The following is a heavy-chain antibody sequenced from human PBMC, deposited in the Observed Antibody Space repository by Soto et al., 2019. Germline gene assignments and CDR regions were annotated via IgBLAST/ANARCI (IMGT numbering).Heavy chain of an antibody. V-gene: IGHV5-51*01. J-gene: IGHJ6*02. CDR2: IYPGDSDT. CDR3: VRTAGSGKYCYGMDV. Sequence: PGESLKISCKGSGYTFTTYWIGWVRQMPGKGLEWMGIIYPGDSDTRYSPSFQGQVTISADKSISTAYLQWSSLKASDTAMYYCVRTAGSGKYCYGMDVWGQGTTVTVSS. CDR1: GYTFTTYW. D-gene: IGHD6-13*01.